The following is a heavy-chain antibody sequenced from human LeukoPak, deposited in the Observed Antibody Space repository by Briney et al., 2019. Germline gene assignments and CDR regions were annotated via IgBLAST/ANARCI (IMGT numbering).Heavy chain of an antibody. V-gene: IGHV3-21*01. Sequence: GASVKVSCKASGGTFSSYSMNWVRQAPGKGLEWVSSISSSSSYIYYADSVKGRFTISRDNAKNSLYLQMNSLRAEDTAVYYCARNKKGDRYTYGHDSWGQGTLVTVSS. CDR2: ISSSSSYI. J-gene: IGHJ4*02. CDR3: ARNKKGDRYTYGHDS. D-gene: IGHD5-18*01. CDR1: GGTFSSYS.